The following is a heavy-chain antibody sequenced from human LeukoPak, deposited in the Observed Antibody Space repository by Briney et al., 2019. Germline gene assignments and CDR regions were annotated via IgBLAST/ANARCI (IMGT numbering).Heavy chain of an antibody. Sequence: GGSLRLSCAASGFTFSSYAMSWVRQAPGKGLEWVSAISGSGGSTYYADSVKGRFTISRDNSKNTLYLQMNSLRAEDTAVYYCASYGWPDVDTAMVYYYYYYMDVWGKGTTVTVSS. D-gene: IGHD5-18*01. CDR1: GFTFSSYA. V-gene: IGHV3-23*01. CDR3: ASYGWPDVDTAMVYYYYYYMDV. J-gene: IGHJ6*03. CDR2: ISGSGGST.